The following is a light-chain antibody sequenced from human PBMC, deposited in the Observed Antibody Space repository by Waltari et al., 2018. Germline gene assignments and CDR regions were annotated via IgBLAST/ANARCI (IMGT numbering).Light chain of an antibody. CDR2: GTS. J-gene: IGKJ4*01. CDR1: LSVTSIS. CDR3: QQYDGEVVT. V-gene: IGKV3-20*01. Sequence: EIVLTQSPGTLSLSPGERATLSCRARLSVTSISLTWYQKKVGQAPRLLIYGTSSRATGIPDRFSGSGSGTEFTLTISRLEPEDFAVYYCQQYDGEVVTFGGGTKVEI.